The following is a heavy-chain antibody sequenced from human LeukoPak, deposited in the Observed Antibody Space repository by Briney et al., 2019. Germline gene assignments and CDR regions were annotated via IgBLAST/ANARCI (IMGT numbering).Heavy chain of an antibody. V-gene: IGHV1-2*02. D-gene: IGHD3-3*01. Sequence: GASVKVSCKASGYTFTGYYMHWVRQAPGQGLEWMGWINPNSGGTNYAQRFQGRVTMTRDTSISTAYMELSRLRSDDTAVYYCARGLEWLSEAPPCFQHWGQGTLVTVSS. J-gene: IGHJ1*01. CDR1: GYTFTGYY. CDR2: INPNSGGT. CDR3: ARGLEWLSEAPPCFQH.